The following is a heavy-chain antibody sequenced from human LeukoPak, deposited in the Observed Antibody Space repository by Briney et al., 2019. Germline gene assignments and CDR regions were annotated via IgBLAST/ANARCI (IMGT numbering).Heavy chain of an antibody. CDR1: GFIFNNYA. V-gene: IGHV3-23*01. CDR2: ISASGSRT. CDR3: AKAQGSCGGDTCQYAVDV. Sequence: PGGSLRLSYAASGFIFNNYAIAWVRQGPGKGLEWVSGISASGSRTYYADSVKGRFTISRDNSKNTLFLQMNSLRAEDTAVYYCAKAQGSCGGDTCQYAVDVWGQGTTVTVSS. D-gene: IGHD2-15*01. J-gene: IGHJ6*02.